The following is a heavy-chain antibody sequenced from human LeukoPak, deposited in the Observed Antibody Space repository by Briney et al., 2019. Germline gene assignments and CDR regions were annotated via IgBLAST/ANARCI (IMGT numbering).Heavy chain of an antibody. V-gene: IGHV3-21*01. D-gene: IGHD3-10*01. J-gene: IGHJ4*02. CDR1: GFTFSSYS. CDR2: ISSSSSYI. CDR3: AIAGEYGSGSYLEY. Sequence: GGSLRLSCAASGFTFSSYSMNWVRQAPGKGLEWVSSISSSSSYIYYADSVKGRFTISRDNAKNSLYLQMNGLRAEDTAVYYCAIAGEYGSGSYLEYWGQGTLVTVSS.